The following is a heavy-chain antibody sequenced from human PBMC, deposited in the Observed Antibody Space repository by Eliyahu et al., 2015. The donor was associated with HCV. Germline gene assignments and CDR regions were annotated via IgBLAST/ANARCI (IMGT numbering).Heavy chain of an antibody. CDR2: ISSGSSTI. D-gene: IGHD3-22*01. V-gene: IGHV3-48*02. J-gene: IGHJ4*02. Sequence: LEWVSYISSGSSTIYYADSVKGRFTISRDNAKNSLYLQMNSLRDEDTAVYYCASAIDSSGYSSFDYWGRGTLVTVSS. CDR3: ASAIDSSGYSSFDY.